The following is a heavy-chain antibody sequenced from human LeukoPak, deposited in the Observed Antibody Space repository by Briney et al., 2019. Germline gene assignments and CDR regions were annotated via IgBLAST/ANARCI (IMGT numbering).Heavy chain of an antibody. CDR1: GFTFRSYA. J-gene: IGHJ4*02. Sequence: GGSLRLSCAASGFTFRSYAMSWVRQAPGKGLEWVSLISGSGGTTYYADSVKGRFTISRDNSKNTLYLQMSSLRAEDTAVYYCAKRFYYGSGSFDFWGQGTLVTVSS. CDR2: ISGSGGTT. V-gene: IGHV3-23*01. CDR3: AKRFYYGSGSFDF. D-gene: IGHD3-10*01.